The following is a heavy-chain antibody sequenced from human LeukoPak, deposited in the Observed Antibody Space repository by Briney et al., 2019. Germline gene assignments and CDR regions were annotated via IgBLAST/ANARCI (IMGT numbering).Heavy chain of an antibody. CDR2: IYYSGST. Sequence: KPSETLSLTCTVSGGSISSGGYYSSWIRQHPGKGLEWIGYIYYSGSTYYNPSLKRRVTISVDTSKNQFSLKLSSVTAADTAVYYCARVIEGYYVFLYFDYWGQGTLVTVSS. J-gene: IGHJ4*02. CDR1: GGSISSGGYY. CDR3: ARVIEGYYVFLYFDY. D-gene: IGHD3-22*01. V-gene: IGHV4-31*03.